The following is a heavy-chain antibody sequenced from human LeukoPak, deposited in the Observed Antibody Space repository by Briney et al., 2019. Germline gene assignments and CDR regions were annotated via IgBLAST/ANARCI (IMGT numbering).Heavy chain of an antibody. D-gene: IGHD1-26*01. CDR1: EFTFSRYC. J-gene: IGHJ6*03. Sequence: GGSLRFSCAASEFTFSRYCMNWVRQAPGRGLEWVATIKQDGSGKYYVDSVKGRFTISRDTAKNSLYLQMNSLRAEDTAVYYCAKGGAPYYYYYYMDVWGKGTTVTVSS. CDR3: AKGGAPYYYYYYMDV. V-gene: IGHV3-7*03. CDR2: IKQDGSGK.